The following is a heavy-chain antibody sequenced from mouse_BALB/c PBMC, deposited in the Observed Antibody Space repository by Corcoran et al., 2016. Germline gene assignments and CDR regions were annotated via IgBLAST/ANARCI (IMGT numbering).Heavy chain of an antibody. Sequence: QIQLVQSGPELKKPGETVKISCKASGYTFTNYGMNWVKQAPGKGLKWMGWINTYTGEPTYADDFKGRFAFSLETSASTAYLQINTLKNKDTATYFCARFRQGFAYWGQGTLVTVSA. J-gene: IGHJ3*01. V-gene: IGHV9-3-1*01. CDR2: INTYTGEP. CDR3: ARFRQGFAY. CDR1: GYTFTNYG.